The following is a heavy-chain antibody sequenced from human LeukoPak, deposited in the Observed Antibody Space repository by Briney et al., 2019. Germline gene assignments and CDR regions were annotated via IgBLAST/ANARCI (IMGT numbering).Heavy chain of an antibody. CDR2: IYYSGST. D-gene: IGHD3-10*01. CDR1: GGSISSYY. CDR3: ARYYYGSGGVNWFDP. Sequence: PSETLSLTCTVPGGSISSYYWSWIRQPPGKGLEWIGYIYYSGSTNYNPSLKSRVTISVDTSKNQFSLKLSSVTAADTAVYYCARYYYGSGGVNWFDPWGQGTLVTVSS. V-gene: IGHV4-59*08. J-gene: IGHJ5*02.